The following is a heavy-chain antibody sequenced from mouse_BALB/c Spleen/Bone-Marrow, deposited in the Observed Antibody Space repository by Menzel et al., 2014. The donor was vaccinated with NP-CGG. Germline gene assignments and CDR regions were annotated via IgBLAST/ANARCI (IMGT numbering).Heavy chain of an antibody. CDR1: GYTFXNYF. V-gene: IGHV1S81*02. Sequence: QVQLKDSGAELVKPGASVKLSCRVSGYTFXNYFVYWVKQRPGQGLEWIGEINPSNDTPNFNEKFKSKATLTVDKSSSTAYMQLSSLTSEDSAVYYCTRSGYYGYGWYFDVWGAGTTVTVSS. CDR2: INPSNDTP. D-gene: IGHD1-2*01. CDR3: TRSGYYGYGWYFDV. J-gene: IGHJ1*01.